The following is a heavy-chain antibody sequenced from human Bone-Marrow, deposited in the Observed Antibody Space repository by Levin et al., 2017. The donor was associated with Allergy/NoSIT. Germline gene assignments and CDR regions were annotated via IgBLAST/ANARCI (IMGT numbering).Heavy chain of an antibody. J-gene: IGHJ5*02. D-gene: IGHD3-16*01. CDR2: ISGSGGVT. V-gene: IGHV3-23*01. CDR3: AKGDDDNAEVWWFDL. CDR1: GFTFTNFV. Sequence: GGSLRLSCAASGFTFTNFVMSWVRQAPGKGLEWVSAISGSGGVTYDADSVKGRFTISRDNSKNTLYLQMNSLRAEDTAVYYCAKGDDDNAEVWWFDLWGQGTLVTVST.